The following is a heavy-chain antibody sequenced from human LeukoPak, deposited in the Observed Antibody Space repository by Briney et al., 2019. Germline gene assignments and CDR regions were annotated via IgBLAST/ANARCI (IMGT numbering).Heavy chain of an antibody. D-gene: IGHD3-9*01. CDR1: GYTFSSGT. V-gene: IGHV1-18*01. J-gene: IGHJ4*02. CDR3: ARVSNTRGSTDNYFDS. CDR2: ISGNNGNT. Sequence: ASVKVACKASGYTFSSGTFTWVRQAPGQGLEWMGWISGNNGNTKYAQKFQPRVTLTTDTSTNTAYMELRSLRSDDTAVYYCARVSNTRGSTDNYFDSWGQGTLVTVSS.